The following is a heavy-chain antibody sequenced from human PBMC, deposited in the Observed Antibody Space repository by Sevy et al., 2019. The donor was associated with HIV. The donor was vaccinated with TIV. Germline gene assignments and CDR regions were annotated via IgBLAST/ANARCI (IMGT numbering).Heavy chain of an antibody. V-gene: IGHV3-53*01. CDR2: IYSGGST. Sequence: GESLKISCAASGFTVSSNYMSWVRQAPGKGLEWVSVIYSGGSTYYADSVKGRFTISRDNSKNTLYLQMNSLRAEDTAVYYCARDPGSRDGYNATDYWGQGTLVTVSS. CDR3: ARDPGSRDGYNATDY. J-gene: IGHJ4*02. CDR1: GFTVSSNY. D-gene: IGHD5-12*01.